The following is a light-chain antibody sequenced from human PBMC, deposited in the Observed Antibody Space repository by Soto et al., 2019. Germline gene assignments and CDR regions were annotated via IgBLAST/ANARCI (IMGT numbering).Light chain of an antibody. J-gene: IGLJ1*01. CDR2: EAY. CDR1: STDVGSHKL. Sequence: QSALTQPASVSGSPGQSITISCTGTSTDVGSHKLVSWYQQYPGNAPKLIIFEAYKRPSGVSNRFSGSKSGSTASLTISGLQAEDEADYYFCSNAVGSTYVFGTGTKLTVL. V-gene: IGLV2-23*01. CDR3: CSNAVGSTYV.